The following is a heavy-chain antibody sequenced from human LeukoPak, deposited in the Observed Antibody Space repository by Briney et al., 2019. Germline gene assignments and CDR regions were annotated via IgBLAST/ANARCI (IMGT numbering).Heavy chain of an antibody. CDR3: ARHYGSLFVY. CDR2: IDPSDSYT. D-gene: IGHD3-10*01. Sequence: GESLKISCKGSGYSFTTYWISWVRQMPGKGLEWMGRIDPSDSYTNYSPSFQGHVTISADKSISTAYLQWSSLKASDSAMYYCARHYGSLFVYWGQGTLVTVSS. J-gene: IGHJ4*02. V-gene: IGHV5-10-1*01. CDR1: GYSFTTYW.